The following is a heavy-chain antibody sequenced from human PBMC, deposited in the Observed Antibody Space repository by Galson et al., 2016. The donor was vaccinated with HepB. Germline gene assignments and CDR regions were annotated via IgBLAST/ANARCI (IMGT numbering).Heavy chain of an antibody. CDR2: IIPMLRTP. J-gene: IGHJ4*02. D-gene: IGHD3-10*02. CDR3: AMLGLAPYYFDY. CDR1: GGTFSNYP. Sequence: SVKVSCKASGGTFSNYPIIWVRQAPGQGLERMGGIIPMLRTPNYAQKFQDRLTITADESTFTAYLQLSSLRSDDTAVYYCAMLGLAPYYFDYWGQGTLVTVSS. V-gene: IGHV1-69*13.